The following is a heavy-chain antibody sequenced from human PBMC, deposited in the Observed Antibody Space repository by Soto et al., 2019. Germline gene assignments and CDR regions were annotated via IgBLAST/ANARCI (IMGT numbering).Heavy chain of an antibody. D-gene: IGHD3-3*01. CDR1: GFTFSSYW. V-gene: IGHV3-7*01. CDR3: AKDAQFGVVSPSHSDC. CDR2: IKQDGSQK. Sequence: GGSLRLSCAASGFTFSSYWMSWVRQAPGKGLEWVANIKQDGSQKYYVDSVEGRFTISRDNAKNSLYLQMNSLRAEDTAVYYCAKDAQFGVVSPSHSDCWGQGTRVTVSS. J-gene: IGHJ4*02.